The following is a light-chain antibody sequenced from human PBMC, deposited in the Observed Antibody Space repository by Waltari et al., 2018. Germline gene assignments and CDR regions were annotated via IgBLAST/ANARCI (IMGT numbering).Light chain of an antibody. CDR1: SSDIGNDHL. CDR3: CSYAVSSTLV. Sequence: QSPLTQPASVSASPGQSITISCTGTSSDIGNDHLVTWYQQHSGKVPKLIIYDVTQRPSWVSDLFSGANAGNTASLTISGLQEDDEADYYCCSYAVSSTLVFGGGTKVTVL. CDR2: DVT. V-gene: IGLV2-23*02. J-gene: IGLJ2*01.